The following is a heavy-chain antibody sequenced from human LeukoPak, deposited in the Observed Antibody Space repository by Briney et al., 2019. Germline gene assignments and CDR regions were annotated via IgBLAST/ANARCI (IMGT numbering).Heavy chain of an antibody. D-gene: IGHD3-22*01. V-gene: IGHV3-20*04. CDR2: INWNGGST. J-gene: IGHJ4*02. CDR3: ARVKTYDSSGYKDY. Sequence: GGSLRLSCAASGFTFDDYGMSWVRQAPGKGLEWVSGINWNGGSTGYADSVKGRFTISRDNAENSLYLQMNSLRAEDTALYYCARVKTYDSSGYKDYWSQGTLVTVSS. CDR1: GFTFDDYG.